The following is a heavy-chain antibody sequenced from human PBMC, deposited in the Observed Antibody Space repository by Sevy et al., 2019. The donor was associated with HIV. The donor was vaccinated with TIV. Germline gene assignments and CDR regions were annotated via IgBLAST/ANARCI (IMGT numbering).Heavy chain of an antibody. D-gene: IGHD2-2*01. CDR1: GFTFSSYW. J-gene: IGHJ4*02. V-gene: IGHV3-7*01. CDR2: IKQDGGAQ. CDR3: ARSTNSAALDS. Sequence: GGSLRLSCAVSGFTFSSYWMSWVRQAPGKGLEWVANIKQDGGAQYYVDSVKGRCAISRDNAKNSLFLQMNSLRVEDTAVYYCARSTNSAALDSWGQGTPVTVSS.